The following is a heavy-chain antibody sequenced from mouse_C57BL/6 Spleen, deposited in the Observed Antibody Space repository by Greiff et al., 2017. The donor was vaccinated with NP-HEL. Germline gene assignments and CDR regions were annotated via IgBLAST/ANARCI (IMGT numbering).Heavy chain of an antibody. Sequence: QVQLQQPGAELVRPGSSVKLFCKASGYTFTSYWMHWVKQRPIQGLEWIGNIDPSDSETHYNQKFKDKATLTVDKSSSTAYMQLSSLTSEDSAVYYCARWYYGSSPFDYWGQGTTLTVSS. J-gene: IGHJ2*01. CDR1: GYTFTSYW. CDR3: ARWYYGSSPFDY. CDR2: IDPSDSET. V-gene: IGHV1-52*01. D-gene: IGHD1-1*01.